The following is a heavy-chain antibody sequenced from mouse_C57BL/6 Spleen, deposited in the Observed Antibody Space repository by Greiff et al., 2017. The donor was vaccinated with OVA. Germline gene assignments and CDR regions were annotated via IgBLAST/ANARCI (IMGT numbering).Heavy chain of an antibody. V-gene: IGHV5-16*01. J-gene: IGHJ4*01. CDR2: INYDGSST. Sequence: VQLVESEGGLVQPGSSMKLSCTASGFTFSDYYMAWVRQVPEKGLEWVANINYDGSSTYYLDSLKSRFIISRDNAKNILYLQMSSLKSEDTATYYCAREASGYYYAMDYWGQGTSVTVSS. CDR3: AREASGYYYAMDY. D-gene: IGHD6-1*01. CDR1: GFTFSDYY.